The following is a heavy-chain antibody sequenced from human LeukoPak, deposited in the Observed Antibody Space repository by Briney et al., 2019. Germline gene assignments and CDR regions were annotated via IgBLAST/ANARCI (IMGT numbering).Heavy chain of an antibody. CDR2: IKQDGSEK. CDR3: AKDQPTSFIKGIAAAF. D-gene: IGHD6-13*01. J-gene: IGHJ4*02. Sequence: PGGSLRLSCAASGFTFSSYWMSWVRQAPGKGLEWVANIKQDGSEKYYVDSVKGRFTISRDNAKNSLYLQMNSLRAEDTAVYYCAKDQPTSFIKGIAAAFWGQGTLVTVSS. V-gene: IGHV3-7*03. CDR1: GFTFSSYW.